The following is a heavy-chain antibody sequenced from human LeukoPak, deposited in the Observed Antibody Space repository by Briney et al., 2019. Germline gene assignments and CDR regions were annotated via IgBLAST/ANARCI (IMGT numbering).Heavy chain of an antibody. CDR1: GGSISSYY. CDR3: ARSGYSSGWYNY. J-gene: IGHJ4*02. D-gene: IGHD6-19*01. Sequence: SETLSLTCTVSGGSISSYYWSWIRQPPGKGLEWIGYIYYSGSTNYNPSLKSRVTISVDTSKDQFSLKLSSVTAADTAVYYCARSGYSSGWYNYWGQGTLVTVSS. CDR2: IYYSGST. V-gene: IGHV4-59*01.